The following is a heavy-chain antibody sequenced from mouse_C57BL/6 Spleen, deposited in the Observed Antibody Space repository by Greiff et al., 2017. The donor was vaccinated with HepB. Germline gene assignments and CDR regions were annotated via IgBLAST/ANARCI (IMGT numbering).Heavy chain of an antibody. CDR3: ALRERAWFAY. Sequence: VQLQQPGAELVKPGASVKLSCKASGYTFTSYWMQWVKQRPGQGLEWIGEIDPSDSYNNYNQKFKGKATLTVDTSSSTAYMQLSSLTSEDSAVYYCALRERAWFAYWGQGTLVTVSA. CDR2: IDPSDSYN. J-gene: IGHJ3*01. V-gene: IGHV1-50*01. CDR1: GYTFTSYW.